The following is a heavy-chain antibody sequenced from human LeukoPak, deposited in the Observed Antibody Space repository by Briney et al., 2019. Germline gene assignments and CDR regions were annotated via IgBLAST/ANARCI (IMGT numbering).Heavy chain of an antibody. Sequence: GRSLRLSCAASGFTFSSYAMHWVRQAPGKGLEWVAVISYDGSNKYYADSVKGRFTISRDNSKNTLYLQMNSLRAEDTAVYYCARQLGFCSSTSCYTSFDYWGQGTLVTVSS. J-gene: IGHJ4*02. D-gene: IGHD2-2*02. CDR3: ARQLGFCSSTSCYTSFDY. CDR1: GFTFSSYA. V-gene: IGHV3-30-3*01. CDR2: ISYDGSNK.